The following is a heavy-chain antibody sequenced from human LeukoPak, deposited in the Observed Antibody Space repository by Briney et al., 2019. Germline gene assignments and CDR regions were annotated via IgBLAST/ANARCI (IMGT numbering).Heavy chain of an antibody. D-gene: IGHD2-21*01. J-gene: IGHJ4*02. CDR3: AKAPVTTCRGAYCYPFDY. CDR2: ISDSGNT. V-gene: IGHV3-23*01. CDR1: GFTFSDYY. Sequence: GGSLRLSCVASGFTFSDYYMSWIRQAPGKGLEWVSAISDSGNTYHADSVKGRFTISRDSSKNTLFLQMNRLRPEDAAVYYCAKAPVTTCRGAYCYPFDYWGQGTLVTVSS.